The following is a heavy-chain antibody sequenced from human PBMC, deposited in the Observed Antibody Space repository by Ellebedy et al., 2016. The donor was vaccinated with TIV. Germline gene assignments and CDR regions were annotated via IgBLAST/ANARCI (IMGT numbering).Heavy chain of an antibody. CDR2: IAMSGGHI. Sequence: GESLKISCAASGFTFGEYYMSWIRQAPGKGLEWVSSIAMSGGHIQYVDSVKGRFTISRDNAKNSLYLQMNSLRAEDTAVYYCAGDSPYHYTRRGYFEIWGRGTLVTASS. D-gene: IGHD3-16*02. J-gene: IGHJ2*01. CDR1: GFTFGEYY. CDR3: AGDSPYHYTRRGYFEI. V-gene: IGHV3-11*04.